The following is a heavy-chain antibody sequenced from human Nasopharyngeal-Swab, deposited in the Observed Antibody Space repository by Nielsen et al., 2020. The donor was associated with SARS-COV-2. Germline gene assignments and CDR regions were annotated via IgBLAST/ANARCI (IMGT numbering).Heavy chain of an antibody. Sequence: GESLKISCAASGFTFSSSGMDWVRQAPGKGLEWVSGINWNGGSTGYADSVKGRFTISRDNAKNSLYLQMNSLRAEDTALYHCARAGTSDYYYYGMDVWGQGTTVTVSS. J-gene: IGHJ6*02. CDR1: GFTFSSSG. D-gene: IGHD6-13*01. CDR3: ARAGTSDYYYYGMDV. V-gene: IGHV3-20*01. CDR2: INWNGGST.